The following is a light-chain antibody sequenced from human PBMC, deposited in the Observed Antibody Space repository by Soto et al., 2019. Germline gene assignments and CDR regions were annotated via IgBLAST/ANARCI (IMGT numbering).Light chain of an antibody. CDR2: DAS. J-gene: IGKJ1*01. Sequence: IVLTQSPVTLSLYHGERATLSCRASQSVSGYLVWYQQKPGQAPRLLIYDASTRAAGIPARFIGSGSGTDFTLTISSLEPEDSAVYYCQQHLGRHTFGQGTKVDIK. V-gene: IGKV3-11*01. CDR3: QQHLGRHT. CDR1: QSVSGY.